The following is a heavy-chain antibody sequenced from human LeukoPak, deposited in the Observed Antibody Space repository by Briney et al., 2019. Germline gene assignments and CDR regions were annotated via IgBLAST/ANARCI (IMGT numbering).Heavy chain of an antibody. D-gene: IGHD5-18*01. CDR1: GYTFSSYG. V-gene: IGHV1-18*01. CDR2: INTYNGNT. Sequence: GASVKVSCKASGYTFSSYGISWVRQAPGEGLEGMGWINTYNGNTNYAQKLQGRVTMTTDTSTSTAYMELRSLRSDDTAVYYCARERGGYSYGDYWGQGTLVTASS. CDR3: ARERGGYSYGDY. J-gene: IGHJ4*02.